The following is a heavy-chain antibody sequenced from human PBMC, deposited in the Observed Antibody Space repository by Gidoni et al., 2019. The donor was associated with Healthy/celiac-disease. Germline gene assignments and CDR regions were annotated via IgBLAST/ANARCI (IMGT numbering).Heavy chain of an antibody. CDR2: IYYSGST. CDR3: ARETSCSSTSCYTGNWFDP. D-gene: IGHD2-2*02. V-gene: IGHV4-39*07. CDR1: GCSIRSSSYY. Sequence: QLQLQESGPGLVKPSETLSLTCTVSGCSIRSSSYYWGWIRQPPGKGLEWIGSIYYSGSTYYNPSLKSRVTISVDTSKNQFSLKLSSVTAADTAVYYCARETSCSSTSCYTGNWFDPWGQGTLVTVSS. J-gene: IGHJ5*02.